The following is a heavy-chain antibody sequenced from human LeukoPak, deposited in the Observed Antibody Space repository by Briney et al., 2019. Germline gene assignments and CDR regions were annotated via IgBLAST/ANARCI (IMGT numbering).Heavy chain of an antibody. CDR1: GFTFSRDS. J-gene: IGHJ4*02. V-gene: IGHV3-23*01. Sequence: PGGSLRLSCAASGFTFSRDSMNWVRQAPGKGLEWVSAISGSGGSTYYADSVKGRFTISRDNSKNTLYLQMNSLRAEDTAVYYCAKGSSSFDYWGQGTLVTVSS. D-gene: IGHD6-6*01. CDR2: ISGSGGST. CDR3: AKGSSSFDY.